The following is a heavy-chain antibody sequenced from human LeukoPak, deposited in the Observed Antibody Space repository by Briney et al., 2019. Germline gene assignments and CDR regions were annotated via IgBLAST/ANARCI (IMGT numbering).Heavy chain of an antibody. CDR3: ARFYYDFWSGDDAFDI. V-gene: IGHV4-38-2*02. Sequence: SETLSLTCSVSSDSISSGYYWGWIRQPPGKGLEWIGSIYHSGNTYYDPSLKSRVTISVDTSKNQFSLKLSSVTAADTAVYYCARFYYDFWSGDDAFDIWGQGTMVTVSS. CDR2: IYHSGNT. D-gene: IGHD3-3*01. J-gene: IGHJ3*02. CDR1: SDSISSGYY.